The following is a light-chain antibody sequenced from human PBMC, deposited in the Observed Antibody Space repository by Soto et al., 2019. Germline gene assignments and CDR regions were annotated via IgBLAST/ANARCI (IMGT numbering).Light chain of an antibody. V-gene: IGKV1-5*01. CDR3: QQYNSDSPTT. CDR1: QSISSW. J-gene: IGKJ2*01. CDR2: DAS. Sequence: DIQMTQSPSTLSSSVGDRVTITCRASQSISSWLAWYQQKPGKAPKLLIYDASSLESGVPSRFSGSGSGTAFSLTISSLQPDDVSTYYCQQYNSDSPTTFGQGTKLEIK.